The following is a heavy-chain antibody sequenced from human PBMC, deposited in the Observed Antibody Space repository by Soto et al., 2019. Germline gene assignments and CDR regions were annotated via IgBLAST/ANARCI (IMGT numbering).Heavy chain of an antibody. V-gene: IGHV1-8*01. CDR1: GYTFTSYD. Sequence: ASVKVSCKASGYTFTSYDINWVRQATGQGLEWMGWMNPNSGNTGYAQKFQGRVTMTRNTSISTAYMELSSLRSEDTAVYYCARGLKDYDILTGYYALPFDYWGQGTLVTVSS. CDR2: MNPNSGNT. D-gene: IGHD3-9*01. CDR3: ARGLKDYDILTGYYALPFDY. J-gene: IGHJ4*02.